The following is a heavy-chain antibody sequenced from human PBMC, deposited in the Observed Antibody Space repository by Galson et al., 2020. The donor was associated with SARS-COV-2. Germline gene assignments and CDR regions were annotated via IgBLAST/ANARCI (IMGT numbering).Heavy chain of an antibody. D-gene: IGHD4-17*01. Sequence: SVKVSCKASGGTFSSYAISWVRQDPGQGLEWMGGIIPIFGKANYAQKFQGRVTITADESTSTAYMELSSLRSEDTAVYYCARYSYGDYPGAGYYYYMDVWGKGTTVTVSS. J-gene: IGHJ6*03. CDR1: GGTFSSYA. CDR2: IIPIFGKA. V-gene: IGHV1-69*13. CDR3: ARYSYGDYPGAGYYYYMDV.